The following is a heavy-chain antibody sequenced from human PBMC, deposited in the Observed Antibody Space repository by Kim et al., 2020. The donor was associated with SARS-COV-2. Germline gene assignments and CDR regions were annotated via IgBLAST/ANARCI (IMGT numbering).Heavy chain of an antibody. Sequence: GGSLRLSCAASGFTFSDYYMSWIRQAPGKGLEWVSYISSSSSYTNYADSVKGRFTISRDNAKNSLYLQMNSLRAEDTAVYYCATTSGSYSSADYWGQGTLVTVSS. J-gene: IGHJ4*02. D-gene: IGHD3-10*01. CDR2: ISSSSSYT. V-gene: IGHV3-11*06. CDR3: ATTSGSYSSADY. CDR1: GFTFSDYY.